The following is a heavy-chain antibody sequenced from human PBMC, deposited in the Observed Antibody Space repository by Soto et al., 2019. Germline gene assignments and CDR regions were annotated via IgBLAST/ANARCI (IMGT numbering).Heavy chain of an antibody. CDR2: ISSNGGST. D-gene: IGHD3-3*01. J-gene: IGHJ3*02. CDR3: VKSVSGTHYAFDI. Sequence: GGSLRLSCSASGFTFSSYAMHWVRQAPGKGLEYVSAISSNGGSTYYADSVTGRFTISRDNSKNTLYLQMISLRAEDTSVYYCVKSVSGTHYAFDIWGQGTMVNVSS. V-gene: IGHV3-64D*08. CDR1: GFTFSSYA.